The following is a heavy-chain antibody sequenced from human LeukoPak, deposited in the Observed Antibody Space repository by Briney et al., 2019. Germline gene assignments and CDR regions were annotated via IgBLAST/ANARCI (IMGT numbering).Heavy chain of an antibody. Sequence: ASVKVSCKASGYTFTSYTIHWVRQAPGQRLEWMGWINTGNANTRYSQDFQGRVTVTRDTSASTAYMELSSLRSEDTAVYYCARCGYSDGWSCDHWGQGTLVTVSS. CDR1: GYTFTSYT. J-gene: IGHJ5*02. V-gene: IGHV1-3*04. D-gene: IGHD5-18*01. CDR2: INTGNANT. CDR3: ARCGYSDGWSCDH.